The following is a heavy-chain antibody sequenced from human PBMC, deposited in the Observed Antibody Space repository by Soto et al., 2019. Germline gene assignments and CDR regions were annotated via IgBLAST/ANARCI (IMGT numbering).Heavy chain of an antibody. Sequence: GASVKVSCKASGGTFSSYAISWVRQAPGQGLEWMGGIIPIFGTANYAQKFQGRVTITADKSTSTAYMELSSLRSEDTAVYYCAGRAAIFGVVITLYYYYGMDVWGQGTTVTV. D-gene: IGHD3-3*01. CDR2: IIPIFGTA. V-gene: IGHV1-69*06. J-gene: IGHJ6*02. CDR3: AGRAAIFGVVITLYYYYGMDV. CDR1: GGTFSSYA.